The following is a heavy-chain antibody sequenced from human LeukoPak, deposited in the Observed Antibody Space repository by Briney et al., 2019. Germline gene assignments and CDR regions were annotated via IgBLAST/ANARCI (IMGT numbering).Heavy chain of an antibody. CDR1: GYTFTNYI. CDR3: ARDNSVGAAGAGDY. CDR2: ISAYNGNT. J-gene: IGHJ4*02. Sequence: ASVKVSCKASGYTFTNYIISWVRQAPGQGLEWMGWISAYNGNTNYAQKLQGRVTMTTDTSTSTAYMELRSLRSDDTAVYYCARDNSVGAAGAGDYWGQGTLVTVSS. V-gene: IGHV1-18*01. D-gene: IGHD6-13*01.